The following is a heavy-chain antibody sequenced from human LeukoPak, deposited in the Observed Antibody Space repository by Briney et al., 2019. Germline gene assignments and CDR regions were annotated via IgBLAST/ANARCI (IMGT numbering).Heavy chain of an antibody. J-gene: IGHJ5*02. CDR3: AKDLRGSLTFDP. CDR2: ISYDGSNK. CDR1: GFTFSSYG. V-gene: IGHV3-30*18. Sequence: GGSLRLSCAASGFTFSSYGMHWVRQAPGKGLEWVAVISYDGSNKYYADSVKGRFTISRDNSKKTLYLQMNSLRAEDTAVYYCAKDLRGSLTFDPWGQGTLVTVSS.